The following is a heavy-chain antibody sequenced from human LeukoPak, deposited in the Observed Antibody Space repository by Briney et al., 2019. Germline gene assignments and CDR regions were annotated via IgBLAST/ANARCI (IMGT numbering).Heavy chain of an antibody. V-gene: IGHV3-48*01. CDR1: GFTFSSYS. CDR3: ARDHGGNGDFWTFDAFDI. CDR2: ISSSSSTI. D-gene: IGHD3/OR15-3a*01. Sequence: PGGSLRLSCAASGFTFSSYSMNWVRQAPGKGLEWVSYISSSSSTIYYADSVKGRFTISRDNAKNSLHLQMNSLRAEDTAVYYCARDHGGNGDFWTFDAFDIWGQGTMVTVSS. J-gene: IGHJ3*02.